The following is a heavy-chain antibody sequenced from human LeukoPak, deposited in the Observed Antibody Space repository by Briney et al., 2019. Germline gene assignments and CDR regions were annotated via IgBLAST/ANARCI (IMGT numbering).Heavy chain of an antibody. CDR3: VRLRLMSGQLPAYYFDY. Sequence: GESLKISCKGSGYSFTSYWIGWVRQMPGKGLEWMGIIYPGDSDTRYSPSFQGQVTISADKSISTAYLQWSSLKASDTAMYYCVRLRLMSGQLPAYYFDYWGQGTLVTVSS. J-gene: IGHJ4*02. V-gene: IGHV5-51*01. CDR1: GYSFTSYW. D-gene: IGHD2-2*01. CDR2: IYPGDSDT.